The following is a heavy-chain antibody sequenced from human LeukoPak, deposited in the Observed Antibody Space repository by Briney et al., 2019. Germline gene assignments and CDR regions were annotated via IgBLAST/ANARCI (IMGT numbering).Heavy chain of an antibody. J-gene: IGHJ4*02. V-gene: IGHV5-51*01. D-gene: IGHD3-10*01. CDR1: GYSFTNYW. CDR2: IYPGDSDA. Sequence: GESLKISCEGSGYSFTNYWIAWVRQMPGKGLEWMGIIYPGDSDATYSPSFQGQVTISTDKSIGTAYLQWSSLKASDTAMYYCARGIRLVRGVITPNLDHWGQGTLVNVSS. CDR3: ARGIRLVRGVITPNLDH.